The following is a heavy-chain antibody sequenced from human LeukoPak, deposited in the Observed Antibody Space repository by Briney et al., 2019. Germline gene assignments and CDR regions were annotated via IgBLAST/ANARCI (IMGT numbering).Heavy chain of an antibody. J-gene: IGHJ5*02. V-gene: IGHV4-59*01. CDR1: GGSISSYY. D-gene: IGHD6-19*01. CDR2: IYYSGST. CDR3: ARGTGSSGRTNWFDP. Sequence: PSETLSLTCTVSGGSISSYYWSWIRQPPGKGLEWIGYIYYSGSTNYNPSLKSRVTISVDTSKNQFSLKLSSVTAADTAVYYCARGTGSSGRTNWFDPWGQGTLVTVSS.